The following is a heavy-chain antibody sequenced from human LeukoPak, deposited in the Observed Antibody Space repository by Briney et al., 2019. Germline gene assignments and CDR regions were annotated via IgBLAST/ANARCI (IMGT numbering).Heavy chain of an antibody. CDR3: AELGITMIGGV. D-gene: IGHD3-10*02. J-gene: IGHJ6*04. Sequence: PGGSLRLSCAASGFTVSSNYMSWVRQAPGKGLEWVSFIYSGGNTHYSDSVKGRFTISRDNAKNSLYLQMNSLRAEDTAVYYCAELGITMIGGVWGKGTTVTISS. CDR2: IYSGGNT. CDR1: GFTVSSNY. V-gene: IGHV3-53*01.